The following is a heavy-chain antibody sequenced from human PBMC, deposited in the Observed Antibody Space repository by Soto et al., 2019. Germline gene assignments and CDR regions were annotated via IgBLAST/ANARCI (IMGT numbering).Heavy chain of an antibody. D-gene: IGHD2-15*01. CDR3: ARDFLTATYYGMDV. CDR2: ISSSSSYI. Sequence: LRLSCAASGFTFSGYSMNWVRQAPGKGLEWVSSISSSSSYIYYADSVKGRFTISRDNAKNSLYLQMNSLRAEDTAVYYCARDFLTATYYGMDVWGQGTTVTVSS. CDR1: GFTFSGYS. V-gene: IGHV3-21*01. J-gene: IGHJ6*02.